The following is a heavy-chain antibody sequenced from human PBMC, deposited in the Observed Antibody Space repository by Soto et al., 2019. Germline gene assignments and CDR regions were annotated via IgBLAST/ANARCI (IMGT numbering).Heavy chain of an antibody. J-gene: IGHJ6*02. Sequence: PGGSLRLSCAASGFTFSSYAMSWVRQAPGKGLEWVSAISGSGGSTYYADSVKGRFTISRDNSKNTLYLQMNSLRAEDTAVYYSAIIRGSYPYYYYYGMDVWGQGTTVTVSS. CDR1: GFTFSSYA. D-gene: IGHD1-26*01. V-gene: IGHV3-23*01. CDR2: ISGSGGST. CDR3: AIIRGSYPYYYYYGMDV.